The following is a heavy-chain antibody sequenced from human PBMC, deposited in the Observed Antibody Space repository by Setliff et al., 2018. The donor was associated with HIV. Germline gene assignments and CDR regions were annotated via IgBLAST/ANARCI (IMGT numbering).Heavy chain of an antibody. CDR3: ARVSPWFDP. J-gene: IGHJ5*02. Sequence: GESLKISCAASGFTFSTYSMNWVRQAPGKGLEWVSSISTSSTYTYYADSVKGRFTISRDNSKNTLYLQMNSLRAEDTAVYYCARVSPWFDPWGQGTLVTVSS. CDR1: GFTFSTYS. V-gene: IGHV3-21*04. CDR2: ISTSSTYT.